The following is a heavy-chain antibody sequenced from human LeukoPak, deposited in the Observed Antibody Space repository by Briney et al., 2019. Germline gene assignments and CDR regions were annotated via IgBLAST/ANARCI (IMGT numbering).Heavy chain of an antibody. D-gene: IGHD6-19*01. J-gene: IGHJ4*02. V-gene: IGHV4-39*07. CDR3: ARDSSGWPAFDY. CDR2: IYYSGST. CDR1: GGSISSSSYY. Sequence: SETLSLTCTVSGGSISSSSYYWGWIRQPPGKGLEWIGSIYYSGSTYYNPSLKSRVTISVDTSKNQFSLKLSSVTAADTAVYYCARDSSGWPAFDYWGQGTLVTASS.